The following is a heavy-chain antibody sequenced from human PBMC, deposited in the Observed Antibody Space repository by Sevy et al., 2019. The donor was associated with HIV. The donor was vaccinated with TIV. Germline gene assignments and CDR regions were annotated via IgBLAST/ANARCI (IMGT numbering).Heavy chain of an antibody. CDR2: ISWNSGSI. CDR3: AKDTLTRKGRRGCDRFDAFDI. Sequence: GGSLRLSCAASGFTFDDYAMHWVRQAPGKGLEWVSGISWNSGSIGYADSVKGRFTISRDNAKNSLYLQMNSLRAEDTALYYCAKDTLTRKGRRGCDRFDAFDIWGQGTMVTVS. D-gene: IGHD3-10*01. J-gene: IGHJ3*02. V-gene: IGHV3-9*01. CDR1: GFTFDDYA.